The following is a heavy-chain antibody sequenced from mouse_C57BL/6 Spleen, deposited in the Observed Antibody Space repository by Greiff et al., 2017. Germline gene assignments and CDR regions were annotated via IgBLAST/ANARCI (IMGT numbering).Heavy chain of an antibody. J-gene: IGHJ4*01. CDR3: ARRTVVDAMDY. V-gene: IGHV1-82*01. Sequence: VQLQQSGPELVKPGASVKISCKASGYAFSSSWMNWVKQRPGKGLEWIGRIYPGDGDTNYNGKFKGKATLTADKSSSTAYMQLSSLTSEDSAVYFCARRTVVDAMDYWGQGTSVTVSS. CDR2: IYPGDGDT. CDR1: GYAFSSSW. D-gene: IGHD1-1*01.